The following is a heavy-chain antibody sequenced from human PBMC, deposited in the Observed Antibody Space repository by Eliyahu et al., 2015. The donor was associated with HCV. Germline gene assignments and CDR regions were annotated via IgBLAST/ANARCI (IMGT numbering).Heavy chain of an antibody. CDR2: IYNTGST. J-gene: IGHJ4*02. CDR1: GLAVSRTY. V-gene: IGHV3-66*01. CDR3: ARDPTTSGSRYFDS. D-gene: IGHD3-10*01. Sequence: EVRLEESGGGLVQPGGSLRLSCVASGLAVSRTYINWVRQAPGKGLQWVSVIYNTGSTFYADSVRGRFTISGDTAANTFFLHMDKLRPDDTAIYFCARDPTTSGSRYFDSWGLGTLVTVS.